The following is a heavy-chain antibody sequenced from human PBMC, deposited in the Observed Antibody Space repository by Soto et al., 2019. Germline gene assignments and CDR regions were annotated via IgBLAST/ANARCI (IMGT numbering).Heavy chain of an antibody. J-gene: IGHJ6*02. CDR3: VHSRCGGDCLQSYSSHYYYGMDI. CDR1: GFSLSTGGMG. D-gene: IGHD2-21*02. Sequence: QITLKESGPTLVKPTQTLTLTCTFSGFSLSTGGMGVGWIRQPPGKALEWLALIYWDGDRRYRPSLMSRLTIPKHTYKNQVVLTMTNMDPVDTATYYCVHSRCGGDCLQSYSSHYYYGMDIWGQGTTVTVSS. V-gene: IGHV2-5*02. CDR2: IYWDGDR.